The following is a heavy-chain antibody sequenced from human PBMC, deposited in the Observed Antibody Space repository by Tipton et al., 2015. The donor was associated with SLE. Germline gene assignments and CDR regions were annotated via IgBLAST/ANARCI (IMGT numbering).Heavy chain of an antibody. CDR2: IHYTGNT. J-gene: IGHJ4*02. Sequence: TLSLTCAVSHYSLTNGYYWGWIRQSPGKGLQWIAYIHYTGNTNSNPSLKSRVTISVDTSKNQFSLKLSSVTAADTAVYYCASQVLYCGGDCLDYWGQGTLVTVSS. CDR1: HYSLTNGYY. CDR3: ASQVLYCGGDCLDY. D-gene: IGHD2-21*01. V-gene: IGHV4-38-2*01.